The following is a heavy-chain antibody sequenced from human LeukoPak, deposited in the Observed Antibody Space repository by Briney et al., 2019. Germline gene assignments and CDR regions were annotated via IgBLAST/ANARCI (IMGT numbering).Heavy chain of an antibody. CDR1: GGTFSSYA. CDR2: IIPIFGTA. J-gene: IGHJ5*02. D-gene: IGHD3-22*01. CDR3: ASNYYDSSGQGWFDP. Sequence: ASVKVSCKASGGTFSSYAISWVRQAPGQGLEWMGGIIPIFGTANYAQKFQGRVTITADESTSTAYMELSSLRSEDTAVYYCASNYYDSSGQGWFDPWGQGTLVTVSS. V-gene: IGHV1-69*13.